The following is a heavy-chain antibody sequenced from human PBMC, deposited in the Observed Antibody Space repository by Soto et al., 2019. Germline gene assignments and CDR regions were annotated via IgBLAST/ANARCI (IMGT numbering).Heavy chain of an antibody. J-gene: IGHJ4*02. CDR1: GVSVSNYY. CDR2: IFTSEGT. D-gene: IGHD4-17*01. Sequence: QVQLQESGPGLVKPSESLSLTCTVSGVSVSNYYWSWIRQPAGKGLEWIGRIFTSEGTNYNPSLRSRVTMSVATYQNQFSLKLSSVTAADTAMYYCAVDYGGNSFDYWGQGTLVTVSS. CDR3: AVDYGGNSFDY. V-gene: IGHV4-4*07.